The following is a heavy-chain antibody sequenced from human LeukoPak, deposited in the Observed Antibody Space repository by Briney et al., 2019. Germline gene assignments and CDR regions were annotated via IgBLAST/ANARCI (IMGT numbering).Heavy chain of an antibody. D-gene: IGHD3-3*02. Sequence: SETLSLTCSVSGYSITSGYYWGWIRQPPGKGLEWIGRIYYSGSTYYNPSLKSRVTISVDTSKNQFSLKLSSVTAADTAVYYCARALLEGDLIPFDFWGQGNLVIVSS. CDR1: GYSITSGYY. CDR2: IYYSGST. CDR3: ARALLEGDLIPFDF. J-gene: IGHJ4*02. V-gene: IGHV4-38-2*02.